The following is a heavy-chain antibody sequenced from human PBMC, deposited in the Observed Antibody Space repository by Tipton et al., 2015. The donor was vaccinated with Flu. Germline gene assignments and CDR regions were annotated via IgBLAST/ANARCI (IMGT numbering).Heavy chain of an antibody. V-gene: IGHV1-18*04. CDR1: GYTFTSYS. Sequence: QSGPEVKKPGASVKVSCTASGYTFTSYSIRWVRQAPGQGLEWMGRISADNGNTTYAQKLQGRVTMTTDTSTSTAYMELRSLRSDDTAFYYCASAVGSQCDRCGYDSRGFDCWGQGTLGTV. CDR3: ASAVGSQCDRCGYDSRGFDC. J-gene: IGHJ4*02. CDR2: ISADNGNT. D-gene: IGHD3-22*01.